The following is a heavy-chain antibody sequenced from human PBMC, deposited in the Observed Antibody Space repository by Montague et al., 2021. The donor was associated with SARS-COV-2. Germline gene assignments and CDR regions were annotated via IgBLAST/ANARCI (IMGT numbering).Heavy chain of an antibody. J-gene: IGHJ4*02. CDR2: IFRSGDS. D-gene: IGHD3-22*01. CDR3: VTGGTMTVVVFDY. V-gene: IGHV4-4*02. CDR1: GDSISNSNW. Sequence: SETLSLTRTVSGDSISNSNWCTWVRPSPGRGLEWIGEIFRSGDSNYNPSLKGRVTMSVDMSRNQFSLSLSNVTAADTAIYYCVTGGTMTVVVFDYWGQGTLVTVSS.